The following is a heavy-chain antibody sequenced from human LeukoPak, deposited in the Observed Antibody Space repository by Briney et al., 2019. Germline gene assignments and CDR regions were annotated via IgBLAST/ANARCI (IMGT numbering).Heavy chain of an antibody. J-gene: IGHJ2*01. CDR2: ISASGGNT. CDR3: AKDRTVGASYWYFDL. V-gene: IGHV3-23*01. D-gene: IGHD1-26*01. CDR1: GFTFNSYA. Sequence: GGSLRLSCAASGFTFNSYAMSWVRQAPGKGLEWVSIISASGGNTYYADSVKGRFTISRDSSKNTLFLHMNTLRAEDTAIYYCAKDRTVGASYWYFDLWGRGTLVTVSS.